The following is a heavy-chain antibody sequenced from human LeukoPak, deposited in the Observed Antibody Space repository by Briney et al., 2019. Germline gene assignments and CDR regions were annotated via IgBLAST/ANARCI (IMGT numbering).Heavy chain of an antibody. V-gene: IGHV3-30-3*01. Sequence: GGSLRLSCAASGFTFSSYAMHWVRQAPGKGLEWVAVISYDGSNKYYADSVKGRFTISRDNSKNTLYLQMNSLRAEDTAVYYCARDGPLYSSGTPLDYWGQGTLVTVSS. D-gene: IGHD6-19*01. J-gene: IGHJ4*02. CDR1: GFTFSSYA. CDR3: ARDGPLYSSGTPLDY. CDR2: ISYDGSNK.